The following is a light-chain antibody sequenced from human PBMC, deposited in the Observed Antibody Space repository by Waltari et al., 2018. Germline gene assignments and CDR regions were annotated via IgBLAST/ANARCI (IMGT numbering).Light chain of an antibody. J-gene: IGKJ2*01. CDR3: QQYGSSVLYT. V-gene: IGKV3-20*01. CDR1: QSLTKRY. CDR2: GAS. Sequence: EVVLTQSPDTLSLSPGERVTLSCRASQSLTKRYLAWYQQKPGLAPRLLIYGASSRAAGIPDRFSGSGSGTDFTLTISRLEPEDFAVYYCQQYGSSVLYTFGQGTKLEIK.